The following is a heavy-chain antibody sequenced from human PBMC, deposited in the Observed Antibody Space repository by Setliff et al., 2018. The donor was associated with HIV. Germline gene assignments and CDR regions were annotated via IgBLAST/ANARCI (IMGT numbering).Heavy chain of an antibody. V-gene: IGHV4-34*01. D-gene: IGHD2-15*01. CDR1: GRSFSGYY. CDR2: IYYRGST. CDR3: ARGGLGVVGAIDY. Sequence: ETLSLTCAVYGRSFSGYYWGWIRQPPGKGLEWIGSIYYRGSTNYNRSLKSRVTISVDTSKNQFSLNMSSVPAADTAVYYCARGGLGVVGAIDYWSQGTLVTVSS. J-gene: IGHJ4*02.